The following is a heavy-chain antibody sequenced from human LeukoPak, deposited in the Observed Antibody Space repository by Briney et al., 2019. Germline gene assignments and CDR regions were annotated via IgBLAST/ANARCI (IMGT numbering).Heavy chain of an antibody. CDR3: ARGIGELRYRYGKSGDYYYYMDV. V-gene: IGHV1-69*13. CDR1: GGTFSSYA. Sequence: ASVKVSCKASGGTFSSYAISWVRQAPGQGLEWMGGIIPIFGTANYAQKFQGRVTITADESTSTAYMELSSLRSEDTAVYYCARGIGELRYRYGKSGDYYYYMDVWGKGTTVTVSS. D-gene: IGHD3-9*01. J-gene: IGHJ6*03. CDR2: IIPIFGTA.